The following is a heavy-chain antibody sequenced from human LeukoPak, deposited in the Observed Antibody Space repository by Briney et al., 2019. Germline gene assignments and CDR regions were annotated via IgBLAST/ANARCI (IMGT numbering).Heavy chain of an antibody. CDR1: GFTFTSYY. Sequence: GASVKVSRTASGFTFTSYYMHWVRQAPGQGLEWMGIINPSGGSTNYAQKFQGRVTMTRDTSTSTVYMELSSLRSEDTAIYYCARVERGTYYFDYWGQGTLVTVSS. CDR2: INPSGGST. J-gene: IGHJ4*02. D-gene: IGHD3-3*01. CDR3: ARVERGTYYFDY. V-gene: IGHV1-46*01.